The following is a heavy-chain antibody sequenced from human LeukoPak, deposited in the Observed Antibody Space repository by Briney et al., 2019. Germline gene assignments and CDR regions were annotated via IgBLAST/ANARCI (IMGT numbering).Heavy chain of an antibody. Sequence: PGGSLRLSCAASGFIFSDHYLDWVRQAPGKGLEWVGRSRNKDNSYTTEYAASVKGRFTISRDDSKNSLYLQMNSLRAEDTALYYCAKSRPYGDSTTSTYYYYYGMDVWGQGTTVTVSS. D-gene: IGHD4-17*01. CDR1: GFIFSDHY. CDR3: AKSRPYGDSTTSTYYYYYGMDV. CDR2: SRNKDNSYTT. V-gene: IGHV3-72*01. J-gene: IGHJ6*02.